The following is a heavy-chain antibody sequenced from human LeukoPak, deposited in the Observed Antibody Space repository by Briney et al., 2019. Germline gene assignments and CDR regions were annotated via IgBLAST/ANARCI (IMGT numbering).Heavy chain of an antibody. CDR1: GFTFNSYA. J-gene: IGHJ4*02. CDR2: IRGSGGGT. CDR3: AKAGIGVVGYFDY. Sequence: AGGSLRLSWAASGFTFNSYAMSWVRQAPGKGLEWVLAIRGSGGGTYYADSVKGRFTISRDNSKDTLYLQMNSLRDEDTALYYCAKAGIGVVGYFDYWGQGTLVTVSS. D-gene: IGHD6-19*01. V-gene: IGHV3-23*01.